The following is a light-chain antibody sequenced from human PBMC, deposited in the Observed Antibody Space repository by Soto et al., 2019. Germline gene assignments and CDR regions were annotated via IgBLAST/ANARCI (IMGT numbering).Light chain of an antibody. CDR2: EVS. CDR1: SSDVGGYNY. Sequence: SVLTQPPSASGSPGQSVTISCTGTSSDVGGYNYVSWDQQHPGKAPKLMIYEVSKRPSGVPDRFSGSKSGNTASLTVSGLQAEDEADYYCTSYAGSNNFVVFGGGTKVTVL. J-gene: IGLJ2*01. V-gene: IGLV2-8*01. CDR3: TSYAGSNNFVV.